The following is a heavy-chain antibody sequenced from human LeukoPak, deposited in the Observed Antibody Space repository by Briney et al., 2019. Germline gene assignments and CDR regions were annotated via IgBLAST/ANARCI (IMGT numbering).Heavy chain of an antibody. V-gene: IGHV5-51*01. CDR3: ARQATAMVGFDI. CDR1: GYSFPNYW. J-gene: IGHJ3*02. CDR2: IYPGDSDT. D-gene: IGHD5-18*01. Sequence: GESLKISCKGSGYSFPNYWIGWVRQMPGKGLEWMGIIYPGDSDTRYRPSFQGQVTISADKSISTAYLQWSSLKASDTAMYYSARQATAMVGFDICGQGTMVTVPS.